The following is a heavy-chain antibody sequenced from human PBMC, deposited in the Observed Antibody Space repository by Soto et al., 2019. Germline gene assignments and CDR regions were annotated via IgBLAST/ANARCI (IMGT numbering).Heavy chain of an antibody. D-gene: IGHD3-10*01. CDR3: AKEAGYYYGSGRRREFDY. V-gene: IGHV3-30*18. Sequence: GGSLRLSCAASGFTFSSYGMHWVRQAPGKGLEWVAVISYDGSNKYYADSVKGRFTISRENSKNTLYLQMNSLRAEDTAVYYCAKEAGYYYGSGRRREFDYWGQGTLVTVSS. CDR1: GFTFSSYG. CDR2: ISYDGSNK. J-gene: IGHJ4*02.